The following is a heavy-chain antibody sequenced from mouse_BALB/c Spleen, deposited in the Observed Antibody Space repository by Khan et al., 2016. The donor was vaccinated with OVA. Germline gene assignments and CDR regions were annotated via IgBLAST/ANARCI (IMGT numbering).Heavy chain of an antibody. CDR1: GYTFSSYW. CDR2: ILPGRGIS. D-gene: IGHD4-1*01. Sequence: QVQLQQSGAELMKPGASVKISCKATGYTFSSYWIEWVKQRPGHGLEWIGEILPGRGISNYNEKFKGKDKFTADTSTNIAYMELSSLTSEDSAVYYCARGAGTTYGMDDWGQGTSVTVSS. J-gene: IGHJ4*01. V-gene: IGHV1-9*01. CDR3: ARGAGTTYGMDD.